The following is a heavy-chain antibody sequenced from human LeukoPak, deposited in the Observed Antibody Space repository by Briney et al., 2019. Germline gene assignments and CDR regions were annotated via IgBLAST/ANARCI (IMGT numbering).Heavy chain of an antibody. CDR3: AVGNCPTTSCYPGVAFDI. Sequence: SETLSLTCTVSGGSISGYYWSWIRQPAGKGLDWIGRIYTSGSTNYNPSLKSRVTMSVDTSKNQFSLKLSSVTAADTAVYYCAVGNCPTTSCYPGVAFDIWGQGTMVTVSS. CDR2: IYTSGST. CDR1: GGSISGYY. D-gene: IGHD2-2*01. J-gene: IGHJ3*02. V-gene: IGHV4-4*07.